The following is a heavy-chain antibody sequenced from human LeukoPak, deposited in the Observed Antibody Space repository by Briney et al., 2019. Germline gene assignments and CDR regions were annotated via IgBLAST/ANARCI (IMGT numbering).Heavy chain of an antibody. CDR3: ARAAGYSSSWYFGSPDYYMDV. D-gene: IGHD6-13*01. CDR2: IYYSGST. Sequence: SETLSLTCTVSGGSISSHYWSWIRQPPGKGLEWIGYIYYSGSTNYNPSLKSRATISVDTSKNQFSLKLSSVTAADTAVYYCARAAGYSSSWYFGSPDYYMDVWGKGTTVTVSS. V-gene: IGHV4-59*11. CDR1: GGSISSHY. J-gene: IGHJ6*03.